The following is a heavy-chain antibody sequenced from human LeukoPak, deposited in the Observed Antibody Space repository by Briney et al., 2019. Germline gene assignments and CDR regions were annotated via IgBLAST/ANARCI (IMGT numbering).Heavy chain of an antibody. CDR1: GFTFSSYA. D-gene: IGHD6-19*01. CDR3: AKESRTIAVAGADY. V-gene: IGHV3-23*01. Sequence: GGSLRLPCAASGFTFSSYAMSWVRQAPGKGLEWVTAISGGGGTTYYADSVKGRFTISRDNSKNMLYLQMNSLRAEDTAVYYCAKESRTIAVAGADYWGQGTLVTVSS. J-gene: IGHJ4*02. CDR2: ISGGGGTT.